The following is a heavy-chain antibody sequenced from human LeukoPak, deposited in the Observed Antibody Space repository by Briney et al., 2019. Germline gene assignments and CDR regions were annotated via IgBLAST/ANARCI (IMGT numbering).Heavy chain of an antibody. CDR1: GYTFSGYY. CDR2: INPDSGGT. Sequence: ASVKVSCKASGYTFSGYYMHWVRRAPGQGLEWMGWINPDSGGTNYAQKFQGRVTMTRDTSISTASMELRSLRSDDTAVYYCARDTVDIDDWGQGTLVTASS. CDR3: ARDTVDIDD. D-gene: IGHD5-12*01. V-gene: IGHV1-2*02. J-gene: IGHJ4*02.